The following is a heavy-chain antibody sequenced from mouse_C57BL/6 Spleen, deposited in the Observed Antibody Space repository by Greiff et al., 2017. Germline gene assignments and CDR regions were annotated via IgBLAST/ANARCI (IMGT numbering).Heavy chain of an antibody. CDR1: GYTFTSYW. J-gene: IGHJ2*01. CDR3: AREGGHYGNFLFDY. CDR2: IYPSDSET. D-gene: IGHD2-1*01. V-gene: IGHV1-61*01. Sequence: QVQPKQPGAELVRPGSSVKLSCKASGYTFTSYWMDWVKQRPGQGLEWIGNIYPSDSETHYNQKFKDKATLTVDKSSSTAYMQLSSLTSEDSAVYYCAREGGHYGNFLFDYWGQGTTLTVSS.